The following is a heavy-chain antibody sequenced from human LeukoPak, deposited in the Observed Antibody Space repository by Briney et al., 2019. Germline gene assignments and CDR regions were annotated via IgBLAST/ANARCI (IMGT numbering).Heavy chain of an antibody. CDR2: IKPNSRST. D-gene: IGHD3-16*01. J-gene: IGHJ6*03. V-gene: IGHV1-2*07. Sequence: ASVKVSCKASGYTFTGYHMHWVRQAPGQGLEWMVWIKPNSRSTNYAHTFQGRVTMTRDTSIITAYMELSRLRCDDTAVYYCARGGGGYYYYYMDVWGKGTTVTISS. CDR1: GYTFTGYH. CDR3: ARGGGGYYYYYMDV.